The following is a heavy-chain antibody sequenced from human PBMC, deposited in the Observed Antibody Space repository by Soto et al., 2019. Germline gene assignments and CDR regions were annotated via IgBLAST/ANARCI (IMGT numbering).Heavy chain of an antibody. J-gene: IGHJ6*02. CDR3: ARGDLVVVVAATPVYYYYGMDV. V-gene: IGHV4-34*01. CDR2: INHSGST. Sequence: PSETLSLTCAVYGGSFSGYYWSWIRQPPGKGLEWIGEINHSGSTNYNPSLKSRVTISVDTSKNQFSLKLSSVTAADTAVYYCARGDLVVVVAATPVYYYYGMDVWGQGTTVTVS. CDR1: GGSFSGYY. D-gene: IGHD2-15*01.